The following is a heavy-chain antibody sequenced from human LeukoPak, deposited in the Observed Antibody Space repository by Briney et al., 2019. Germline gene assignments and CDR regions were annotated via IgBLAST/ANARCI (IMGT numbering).Heavy chain of an antibody. CDR3: ARKNGLDY. CDR1: GFTFSSYG. V-gene: IGHV3-7*01. J-gene: IGHJ4*02. CDR2: IKQDGSEK. Sequence: PGGSLRLSCAASGFTFSSYGMNWVRQAPGKGLEWVANIKQDGSEKYYVDSVKGRFTISRDNAKNSLYLQMNSLRAEDTAVYYCARKNGLDYWGQGTLVTVSS.